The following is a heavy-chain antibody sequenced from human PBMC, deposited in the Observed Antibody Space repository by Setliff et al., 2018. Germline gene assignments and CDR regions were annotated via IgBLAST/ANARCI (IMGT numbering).Heavy chain of an antibody. CDR2: IYSGCST. D-gene: IGHD1-26*01. CDR3: ARGPGGGSYFDFEY. Sequence: PGGSLRLSCAASGFTVSTNYMSWVRQAQGKWLKWASVIYSGCSTSYADSVRGRFTISRDNSKNTLYLQMNSLRAEDTAVYYCARGPGGGSYFDFEYWGQGTLVTVSS. V-gene: IGHV3-66*01. CDR1: GFTVSTNY. J-gene: IGHJ4*02.